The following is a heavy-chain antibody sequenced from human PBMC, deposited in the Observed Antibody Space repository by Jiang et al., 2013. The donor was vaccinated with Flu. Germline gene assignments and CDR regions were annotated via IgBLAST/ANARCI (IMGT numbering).Heavy chain of an antibody. CDR2: VNAGNGNT. CDR1: GYIFSNYA. CDR3: ARGPLGAVALLGDY. D-gene: IGHD6-19*01. Sequence: SGAEVKKPGASVKVSCKASGYIFSNYAIHWVRQAPGQSPEWMGWVNAGNGNTKYSQKFQDRVTITRDTSANTAYTELSGLISEDTALYFCARGPLGAVALLGDYWGQGTLVIVSS. V-gene: IGHV1-3*01. J-gene: IGHJ4*02.